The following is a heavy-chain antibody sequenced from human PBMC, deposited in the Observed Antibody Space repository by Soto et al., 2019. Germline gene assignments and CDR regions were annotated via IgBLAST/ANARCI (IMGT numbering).Heavy chain of an antibody. J-gene: IGHJ4*02. CDR1: GFTFSSYA. CDR2: ISGSGGST. D-gene: IGHD4-17*01. Sequence: SGGSLRLSCAASGFTFSSYAMSWVRQAPGKGLEWVSAISGSGGSTYYADSVKGRFTISRDNSKNTLYLQMNSLRAEDTAVYYCADFTVTTSPMGIDYWGQGTLVTVSS. CDR3: ADFTVTTSPMGIDY. V-gene: IGHV3-23*01.